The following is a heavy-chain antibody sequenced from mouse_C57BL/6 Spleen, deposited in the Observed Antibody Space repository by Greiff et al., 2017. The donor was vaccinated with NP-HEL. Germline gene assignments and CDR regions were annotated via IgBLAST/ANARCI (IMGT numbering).Heavy chain of an antibody. D-gene: IGHD2-4*01. CDR3: AISIYYDYDGRYFDV. J-gene: IGHJ1*03. V-gene: IGHV1-82*01. Sequence: QVQLQQSGPELVKPGASVKISCKASGYAFSSSWMNWVKQRPGKGLEWIGRIYPGDGDTNYNGKFKGKATLTADKSSSTAYMQLSSLTSEDSAVYFCAISIYYDYDGRYFDVWGTGTTVTVSS. CDR1: GYAFSSSW. CDR2: IYPGDGDT.